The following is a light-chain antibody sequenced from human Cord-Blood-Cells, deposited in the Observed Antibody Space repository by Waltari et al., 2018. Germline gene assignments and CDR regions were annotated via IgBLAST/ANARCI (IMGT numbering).Light chain of an antibody. CDR1: QLGDKY. CDR3: QAWDSSTVV. CDR2: QDS. J-gene: IGLJ2*01. V-gene: IGLV3-1*01. Sequence: SYELTQPPSASVSPGQTASIPCHGDQLGDKYACWYQQKPGQSPVLVIYQDSKRPTGIPERFSGSNSGNTATLTISGTQAMDEADYYCQAWDSSTVVFGGGTKLTVL.